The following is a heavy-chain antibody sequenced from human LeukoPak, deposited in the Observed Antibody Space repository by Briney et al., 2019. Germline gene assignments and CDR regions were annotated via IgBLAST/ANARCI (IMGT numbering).Heavy chain of an antibody. CDR1: GFTFSSYG. Sequence: GGSLRLSCVASGFTFSSYGMHWVRQAPGKGLEWVAFIRYDGSNKYYADSVKGRFTISRDNSKNTLYLQMNSLRAEDTAVYYCVNERGYSGSGTYYSFDYWGQGTLVTVSS. V-gene: IGHV3-30*02. J-gene: IGHJ4*02. CDR2: IRYDGSNK. D-gene: IGHD3-10*01. CDR3: VNERGYSGSGTYYSFDY.